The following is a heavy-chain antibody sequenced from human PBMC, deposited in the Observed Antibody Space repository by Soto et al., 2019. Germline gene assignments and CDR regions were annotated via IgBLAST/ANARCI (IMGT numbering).Heavy chain of an antibody. V-gene: IGHV3-64*01. CDR3: ARGGYCSGGSCFLQSEYFQH. CDR1: GFTFSSYA. Sequence: GGYLRLSCAASGFTFSSYAMHWVRQAPGKGLEYVSAISSNGGSTYYANSVKGRFTISRDNSKNTLYLQMGSLRAEYMAVYYCARGGYCSGGSCFLQSEYFQHWGQGT. D-gene: IGHD2-15*01. J-gene: IGHJ1*01. CDR2: ISSNGGST.